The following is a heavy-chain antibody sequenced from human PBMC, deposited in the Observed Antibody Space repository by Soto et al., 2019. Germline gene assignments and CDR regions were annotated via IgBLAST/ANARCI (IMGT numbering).Heavy chain of an antibody. D-gene: IGHD2-15*01. CDR3: TLNHCAGGGCYDRDY. V-gene: IGHV4-31*11. Sequence: VQLQESGPGLVKPSQTLSLTCAVSDESVTSPGHYWNWIRLRPATGLEWIGYISSGGSPFYNPSLQSRVSLSLDTSNNLFSLTLNSVTAADTAVYYCTLNHCAGGGCYDRDYWGQGTRVTVSS. CDR2: ISSGGSP. CDR1: DESVTSPGHY. J-gene: IGHJ1*01.